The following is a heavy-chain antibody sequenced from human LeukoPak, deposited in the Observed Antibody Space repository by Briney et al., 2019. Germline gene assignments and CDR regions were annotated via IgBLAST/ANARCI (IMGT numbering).Heavy chain of an antibody. CDR3: AKDSAVSGSYPDASDI. V-gene: IGHV3-74*01. CDR1: GFTFSGFW. D-gene: IGHD1-26*01. CDR2: ISFDGSDA. J-gene: IGHJ3*02. Sequence: GGSLRLSCAASGFTFSGFWMHWVRQAPGKGLVWVSCISFDGSDATYADSVKGRFTLSRDNSKNTLYLQMNSLRAEDTAVYYCAKDSAVSGSYPDASDISGQGTMVTVSS.